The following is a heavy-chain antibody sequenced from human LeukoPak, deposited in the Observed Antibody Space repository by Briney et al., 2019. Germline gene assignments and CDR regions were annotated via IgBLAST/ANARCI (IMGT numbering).Heavy chain of an antibody. V-gene: IGHV4-59*11. CDR2: IYYSGST. CDR1: GGSISSHY. CDR3: ARGMWLAAPYYFDY. Sequence: PSETLSLTCTVSGGSISSHYWSWIRQPPGKGLEWIGYIYYSGSTNYNPSLKSRVTISVDTSKNQFSLKLSSVTAADTAVYYCARGMWLAAPYYFDYWGQGTLVTVSS. D-gene: IGHD6-6*01. J-gene: IGHJ4*02.